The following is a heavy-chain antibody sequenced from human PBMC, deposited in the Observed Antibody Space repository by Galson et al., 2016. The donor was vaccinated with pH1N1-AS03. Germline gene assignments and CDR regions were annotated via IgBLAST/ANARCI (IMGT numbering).Heavy chain of an antibody. D-gene: IGHD4-17*01. J-gene: IGHJ4*02. CDR1: GGTFSSYA. Sequence: SVKVSCKASGGTFSSYAISWVRQAPGQGLEWMGGIIASVGITSYAQKFQGRVTITADKSTSTAYMELSSLSSEDTAVYYCANRDYGLDYGGQGTLVTVSS. V-gene: IGHV1-69*10. CDR2: IIASVGIT. CDR3: ANRDYGLDY.